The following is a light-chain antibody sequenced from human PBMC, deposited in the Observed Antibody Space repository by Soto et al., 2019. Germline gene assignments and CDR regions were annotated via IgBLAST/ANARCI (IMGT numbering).Light chain of an antibody. CDR1: DSDVGSYDL. Sequence: QSALTQPASVSGSPGQSITISCTGTDSDVGSYDLVSWYQQHPGEAPKFMIYEVNKRPSGVSNRFSGSKSGNTASLTISGLQAEDDADYYCCSYAGASTYVFGTGTKVTVL. CDR3: CSYAGASTYV. CDR2: EVN. J-gene: IGLJ1*01. V-gene: IGLV2-23*02.